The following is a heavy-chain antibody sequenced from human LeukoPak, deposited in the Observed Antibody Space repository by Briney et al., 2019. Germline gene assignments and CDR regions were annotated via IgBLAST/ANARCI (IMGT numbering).Heavy chain of an antibody. CDR3: TKEDSSSGWYGRPFDY. CDR2: ISYDGSNK. J-gene: IGHJ4*02. D-gene: IGHD6-19*01. Sequence: GGSLRLSCAASGFTFSSYGMHWVRQAPGKGLEWVAVISYDGSNKYYADSVKGRFTISRDNSKNTLYLQMNSLRAEDTAVYYCTKEDSSSGWYGRPFDYWGQGILVTVSS. CDR1: GFTFSSYG. V-gene: IGHV3-30*18.